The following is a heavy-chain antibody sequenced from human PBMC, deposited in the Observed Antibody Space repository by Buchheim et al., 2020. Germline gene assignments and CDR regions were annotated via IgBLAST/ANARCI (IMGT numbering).Heavy chain of an antibody. Sequence: QVQLVESGGGVVQPGGSLRLSCGASGFTFRNYGMHWVRQAPGKGLEWVAVISEDGKNKYYTDSVKGRFTISRDNSKSTVDLQINSVRREDTAVYYCVKSRSGYYPRNYYFYMHVWAQGP. CDR3: VKSRSGYYPRNYYFYMHV. J-gene: IGHJ6*03. CDR1: GFTFRNYG. CDR2: ISEDGKNK. V-gene: IGHV3-30*18. D-gene: IGHD3-3*01.